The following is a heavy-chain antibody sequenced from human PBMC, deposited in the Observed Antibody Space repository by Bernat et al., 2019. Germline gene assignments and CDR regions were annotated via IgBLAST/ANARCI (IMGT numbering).Heavy chain of an antibody. CDR2: ISGSGGST. D-gene: IGHD3-10*01. CDR3: ARGSGNYGHYYFDS. Sequence: EVQLLESGGGLVQPGGSLRLSCAASGFTFSTYAMSWVRQAPGKGLEWVSAISGSGGSTYYADSVKGRFTISRDNARNSLYLQMNSLRADDTAVYYCARGSGNYGHYYFDSWGQGTLVTVSS. CDR1: GFTFSTYA. V-gene: IGHV3-23*01. J-gene: IGHJ4*02.